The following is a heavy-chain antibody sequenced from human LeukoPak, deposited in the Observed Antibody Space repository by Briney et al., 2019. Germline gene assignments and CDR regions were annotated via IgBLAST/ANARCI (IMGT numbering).Heavy chain of an antibody. J-gene: IGHJ4*02. Sequence: ASVKVSCKASGYTFTGYYMHWVRQAPGQGLEWMGRINPNSGGTNYAQKFQGRVTMTRDTSIITAYMELSRLRSDDTAVYDCARDILRSTGGDYWGQGTLVTVSS. CDR1: GYTFTGYY. CDR2: INPNSGGT. CDR3: ARDILRSTGGDY. D-gene: IGHD4-17*01. V-gene: IGHV1-2*06.